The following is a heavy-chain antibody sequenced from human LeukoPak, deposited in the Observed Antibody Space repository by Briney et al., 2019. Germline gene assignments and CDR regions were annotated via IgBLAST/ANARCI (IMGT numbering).Heavy chain of an antibody. CDR2: IRSDGSTT. J-gene: IGHJ4*02. CDR3: ARGTGPGYYHY. V-gene: IGHV3-74*01. Sequence: GGSLRLSCAASGFTFSSYWMHWVRQAPGKWLVWVSGIRSDGSTTSYADSVKGRFTISRDNAKNTLYLQMNSLRAEDTAVYYCARGTGPGYYHYWGQGTLVTVSS. CDR1: GFTFSSYW.